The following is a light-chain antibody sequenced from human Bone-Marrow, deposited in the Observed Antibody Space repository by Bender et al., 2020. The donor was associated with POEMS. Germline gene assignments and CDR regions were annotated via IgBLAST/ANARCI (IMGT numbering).Light chain of an antibody. J-gene: IGLJ2*01. CDR1: NIGSKN. V-gene: IGLV3-9*01. CDR3: QAWDTSSVV. CDR2: RDS. Sequence: SYEITQPLSLSVALGQTARLTCGGHNIGSKNVHWYQQKSGQAPVMVIYRDSERPSGIPERFSGSNSGNIATLTISGTQALDEADYYCQAWDTSSVVFGGGTKLTVL.